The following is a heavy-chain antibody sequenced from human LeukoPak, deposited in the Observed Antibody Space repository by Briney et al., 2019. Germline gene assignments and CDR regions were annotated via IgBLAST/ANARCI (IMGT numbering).Heavy chain of an antibody. D-gene: IGHD2-15*01. CDR1: GFTFSSYV. Sequence: PGGSLRLSCAASGFTFSSYVMHWVRQAPGKGLEWVANIKQDGSEKYYVDSVKGRFTISRDNAKNSLYLQMNSLRAEDTAVYYCARDLLADAFDIWGQGTMVTVSS. CDR3: ARDLLADAFDI. J-gene: IGHJ3*02. CDR2: IKQDGSEK. V-gene: IGHV3-7*01.